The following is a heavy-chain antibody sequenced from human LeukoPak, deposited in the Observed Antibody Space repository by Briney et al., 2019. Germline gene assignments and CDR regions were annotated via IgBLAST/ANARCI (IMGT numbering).Heavy chain of an antibody. V-gene: IGHV1-69*05. CDR1: GGIFSSYA. CDR3: ARVGQLAVLDY. Sequence: VASVKVSCKTSGGIFSSYAISWVRQAPGQGLEWMGGIIPIFGTANYAQKFQGRVTITTDESTSTAYMELSSLRSEDTAVYYCARVGQLAVLDYWGQGTLVTVSS. CDR2: IIPIFGTA. J-gene: IGHJ4*02. D-gene: IGHD6-6*01.